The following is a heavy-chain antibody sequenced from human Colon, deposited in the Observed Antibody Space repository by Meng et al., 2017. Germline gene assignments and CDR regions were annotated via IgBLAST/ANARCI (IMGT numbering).Heavy chain of an antibody. J-gene: IGHJ4*02. Sequence: ASVKVSCKASGYSFSDCYIHWVRQAPGQGLEWMGWIVPNSGDTNYAQKFQGRVTMTRDTSISTTYMELIRLTSDDTAVYYCARSTPSLDYWGQGTLVTSPQ. CDR2: IVPNSGDT. CDR1: GYSFSDCY. D-gene: IGHD2-15*01. CDR3: ARSTPSLDY. V-gene: IGHV1-2*02.